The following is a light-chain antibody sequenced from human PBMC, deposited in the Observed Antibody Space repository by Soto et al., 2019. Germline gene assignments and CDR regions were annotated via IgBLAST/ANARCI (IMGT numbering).Light chain of an antibody. J-gene: IGKJ3*01. V-gene: IGKV4-1*01. CDR1: QSVLYSSNNKNY. CDR2: WAS. Sequence: DIVMTQSPDSLAVSLGERATINCKSSQSVLYSSNNKNYLAWYQQKPGQPPKLLIYWASTRESGVPDRFSGRGSGTNFTLTISSLPAEDVAVYYCQQYYSSPFTFGPGTKVDIK. CDR3: QQYYSSPFT.